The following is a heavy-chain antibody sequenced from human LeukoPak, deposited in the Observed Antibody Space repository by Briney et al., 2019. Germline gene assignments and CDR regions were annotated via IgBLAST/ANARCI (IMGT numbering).Heavy chain of an antibody. D-gene: IGHD3-10*01. V-gene: IGHV3-23*01. Sequence: GGSLRLSCAASGFTLSSYAMSWVRQAPGKGLEWVSAISGSGGSTYYADSVKGRFTISRDNSKNTLYLQMNSLRAEDTAVYYCATTMVQGVRYDYWGQGTLVTVS. CDR3: ATTMVQGVRYDY. CDR1: GFTLSSYA. CDR2: ISGSGGST. J-gene: IGHJ4*02.